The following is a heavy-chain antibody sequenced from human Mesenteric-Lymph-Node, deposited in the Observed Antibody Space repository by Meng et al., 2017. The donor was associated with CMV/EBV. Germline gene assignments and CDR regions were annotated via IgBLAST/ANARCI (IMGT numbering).Heavy chain of an antibody. CDR3: SRDRLRIVTPSPYYYYGLDV. D-gene: IGHD2-15*01. CDR1: GFTFSSYA. J-gene: IGHJ6*02. CDR2: ISTTGNTI. Sequence: GGSLRLSCAASGFTFSSYAMSWIRQAPGKGLEWVSYISTTGNTINYADSVKGRFTISRDNTKNSVYLEMNSLRAEDTAVYYCSRDRLRIVTPSPYYYYGLDVWGQGTTVTVSS. V-gene: IGHV3-11*04.